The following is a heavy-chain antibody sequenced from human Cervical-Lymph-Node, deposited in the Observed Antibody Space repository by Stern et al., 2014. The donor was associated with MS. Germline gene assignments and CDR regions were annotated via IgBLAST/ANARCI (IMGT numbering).Heavy chain of an antibody. CDR3: ARISRDGYNFDY. Sequence: VTLKESGPALVKPTQTLTLTCTFSGFSLSTSAMRVSWIRQPPGKALEWLARIDWDDDKFYNTSLKTRLTISKDTSKNQVVLTMTNMDPVDTATYYCARISRDGYNFDYWGQGTLVTVSS. D-gene: IGHD5-24*01. J-gene: IGHJ4*02. CDR1: GFSLSTSAMR. V-gene: IGHV2-70*04. CDR2: IDWDDDK.